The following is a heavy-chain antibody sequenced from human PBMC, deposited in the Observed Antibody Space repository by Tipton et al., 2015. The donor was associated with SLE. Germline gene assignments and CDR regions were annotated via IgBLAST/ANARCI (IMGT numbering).Heavy chain of an antibody. Sequence: TLSLTCTVSGGSISPYYWSWVRQPPGKGLEWIGYVYYSGSTMYNSSLRSRVTMAVDTSKNQFSLRMTSVTAADTAVYYCARTRDYDFWGHRLPEAFDIWGQGKKVTVSS. CDR2: VYYSGST. J-gene: IGHJ3*02. CDR1: GGSISPYY. V-gene: IGHV4-59*08. D-gene: IGHD3-3*01. CDR3: ARTRDYDFWGHRLPEAFDI.